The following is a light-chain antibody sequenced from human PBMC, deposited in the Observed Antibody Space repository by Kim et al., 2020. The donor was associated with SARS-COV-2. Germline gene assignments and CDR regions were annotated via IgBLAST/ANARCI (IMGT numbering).Light chain of an antibody. CDR1: SSNIGSNT. CDR3: AAWDDRLNGPV. Sequence: GQTVTISCSGSSSNIGSNTVNWYQQLPGTAPKLLIYTNIQRPSGVPERFSGSKSGTSGSLAISGLQSEDEGDYYCAAWDDRLNGPVFGGGTTLTVL. J-gene: IGLJ3*02. V-gene: IGLV1-44*01. CDR2: TNI.